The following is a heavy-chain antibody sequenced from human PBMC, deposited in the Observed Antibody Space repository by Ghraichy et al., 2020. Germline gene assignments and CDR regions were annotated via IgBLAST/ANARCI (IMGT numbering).Heavy chain of an antibody. J-gene: IGHJ4*02. CDR3: ARIGVLGYGLYYFDY. CDR2: IYYSGST. CDR1: GDSISSYY. Sequence: ESLNISCTVSGDSISSYYWSWIRQPPGKGLEWIGYIYYSGSTNYNPSLNSRVIISVDTSKNQFSLRLSSVTAADTAVYYCARIGVLGYGLYYFDYWGQGTLVTVSS. V-gene: IGHV4-59*01. D-gene: IGHD2-8*01.